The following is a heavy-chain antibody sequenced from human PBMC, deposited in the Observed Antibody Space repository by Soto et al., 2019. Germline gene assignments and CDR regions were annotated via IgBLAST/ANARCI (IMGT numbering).Heavy chain of an antibody. CDR1: GFSLSTSGMR. Sequence: SGPTLVNPTQTLTLTCTFSGFSLSTSGMRVSWIRQPPGKALEWLARIDWDDDKFYSTSLKTRLTISKDTSKNQVVLTMTNMDPVDTATYYCARSDIAAYDYWGQRTLVTVSS. V-gene: IGHV2-70*04. J-gene: IGHJ4*02. CDR2: IDWDDDK. D-gene: IGHD6-6*01. CDR3: ARSDIAAYDY.